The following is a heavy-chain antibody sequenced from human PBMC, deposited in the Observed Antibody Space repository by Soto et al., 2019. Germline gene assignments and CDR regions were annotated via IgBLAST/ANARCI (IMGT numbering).Heavy chain of an antibody. CDR3: ARDRVLGIAVAGDNWFDP. D-gene: IGHD6-19*01. CDR1: GGSVSSGSYY. J-gene: IGHJ5*02. CDR2: IYYSGST. Sequence: NPSETLSLTCTVSGGSVSSGSYYWSWIRQPPGKGLEWIGYIYYSGSTNYNPSLKSRVTISVDTSKNQFSLKLSSVTAADTAVYYCARDRVLGIAVAGDNWFDPWGQGTLVTVSS. V-gene: IGHV4-61*01.